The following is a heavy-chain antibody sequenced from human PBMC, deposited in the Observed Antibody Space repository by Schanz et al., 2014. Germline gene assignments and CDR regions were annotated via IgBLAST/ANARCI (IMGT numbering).Heavy chain of an antibody. J-gene: IGHJ5*02. CDR2: VYATGRT. CDR3: ARTLVNGSRKWFVP. CDR1: GASVSSFY. Sequence: QVQLQESGPGLVKPSETLSLTCAVSGASVSSFYWSWIRQPAGKGLEWIGHVYATGRTKYNPSLKIRVTMSVDTSQKQFSLKLTSVTAADTAVYYCARTLVNGSRKWFVPWGPGTQVTVSS. V-gene: IGHV4-4*07. D-gene: IGHD3-10*01.